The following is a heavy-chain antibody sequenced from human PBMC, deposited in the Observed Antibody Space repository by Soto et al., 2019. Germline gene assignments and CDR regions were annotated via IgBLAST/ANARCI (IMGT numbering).Heavy chain of an antibody. CDR3: ARSDSSGWYLPNYFDY. J-gene: IGHJ4*02. V-gene: IGHV1-18*01. CDR2: ISAYNGNT. D-gene: IGHD6-19*01. CDR1: GYTFTSYG. Sequence: QVQLVQSGAEVKKPGASVKVSGKASGYTFTSYGISWVLQAPGQGLARMGWISAYNGNTNYAQKLQGRLPMTTDTSTSTAYMELRRLGSDDTDVYYCARSDSSGWYLPNYFDYWGPGTLVTVSS.